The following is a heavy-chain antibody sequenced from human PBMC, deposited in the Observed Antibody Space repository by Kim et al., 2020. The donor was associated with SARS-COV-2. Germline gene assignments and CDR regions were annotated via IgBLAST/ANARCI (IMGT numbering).Heavy chain of an antibody. Sequence: TLSLTCTVSGGSISSGGYYWSWIRQHPGKGLEWIGYIYYSGSTYYNPSLKSRVTISVDTSKNQFSLKLSSVTAADTAVYYCARLRITMIVVVDAFDICGQGTMVTVSS. J-gene: IGHJ3*02. CDR3: ARLRITMIVVVDAFDI. V-gene: IGHV4-31*03. D-gene: IGHD3-22*01. CDR1: GGSISSGGYY. CDR2: IYYSGST.